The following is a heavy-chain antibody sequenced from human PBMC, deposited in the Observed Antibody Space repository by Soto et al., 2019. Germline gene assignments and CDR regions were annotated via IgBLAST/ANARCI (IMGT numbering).Heavy chain of an antibody. CDR3: ARNTVQYYYGSGSFHDYGTHV. CDR2: IYYSGST. Sequence: SETLSLTCTVSGGSISSSSYYWGWVRQPPGKGLEWIGSIYYSGSTYYNPSLKSRVTISVDTSKNQFSLKLSSVTAADTAVYYCARNTVQYYYGSGSFHDYGTHVRGPGTTGTVS. V-gene: IGHV4-39*01. CDR1: GGSISSSSYY. D-gene: IGHD3-10*01. J-gene: IGHJ6*02.